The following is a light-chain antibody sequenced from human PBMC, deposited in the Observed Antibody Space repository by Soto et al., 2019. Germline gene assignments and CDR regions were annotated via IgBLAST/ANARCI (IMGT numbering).Light chain of an antibody. Sequence: EVVLTQSPGTLSLSPGERAPLSCRASETVTSDYLAWYQQKPGQAPRLLFYGASRRAAGIPDRFSGSGSGTDFTLIISRLEPEDFVVYYCHQYGSSPWTFGQGTKVDIK. CDR1: ETVTSDY. J-gene: IGKJ1*01. CDR2: GAS. V-gene: IGKV3-20*01. CDR3: HQYGSSPWT.